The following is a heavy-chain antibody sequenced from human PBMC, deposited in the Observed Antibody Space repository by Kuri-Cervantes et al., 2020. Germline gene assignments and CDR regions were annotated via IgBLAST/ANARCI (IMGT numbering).Heavy chain of an antibody. Sequence: GGSLRLSCAASGFTFSNYNMHWVRQAPGKGLEWFSYINSGSSSIIHTDSVKGRFTISRDNAKNSLYLQMNRLRAEDTAVYYCARDSLGDDDWYFDLWGRGTLVTVSS. V-gene: IGHV3-48*01. CDR2: INSGSSSI. CDR1: GFTFSNYN. J-gene: IGHJ2*01. CDR3: ARDSLGDDDWYFDL. D-gene: IGHD3-16*01.